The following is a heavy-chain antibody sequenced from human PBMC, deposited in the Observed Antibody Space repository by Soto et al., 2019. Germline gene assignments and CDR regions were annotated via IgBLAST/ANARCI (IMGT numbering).Heavy chain of an antibody. CDR3: ARDDFSGYYGMDV. J-gene: IGHJ6*02. CDR1: GGSISSGGYY. Sequence: PSETLSLTCTVSGGSISSGGYYWSWIRQHPGKGLEWIGYIYYSGSTYQNPSLKSRVTISVDTSKNQFSLKLTSMTAADTAVYYCARDDFSGYYGMDVWGQGTTVTVSS. V-gene: IGHV4-31*03. CDR2: IYYSGST. D-gene: IGHD2-21*01.